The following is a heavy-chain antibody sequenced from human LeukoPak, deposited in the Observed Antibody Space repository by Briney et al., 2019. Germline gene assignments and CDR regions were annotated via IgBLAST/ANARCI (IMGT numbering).Heavy chain of an antibody. D-gene: IGHD3-22*01. J-gene: IGHJ4*02. CDR3: ARGGQDYYDSSGYYGPGDY. CDR2: IYTSGST. V-gene: IGHV4-4*07. CDR1: GGSSSSYY. Sequence: SETLSLTCTVSGGSSSSYYWSWIRQPAGKGLEWIGRIYTSGSTNYNPSLKSRVTMSVDTSKNQFSLKLSSVTAADTAVYYCARGGQDYYDSSGYYGPGDYWGQGTLVTVSS.